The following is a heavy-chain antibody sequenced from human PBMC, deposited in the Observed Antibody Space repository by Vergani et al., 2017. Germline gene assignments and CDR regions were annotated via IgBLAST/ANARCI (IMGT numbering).Heavy chain of an antibody. V-gene: IGHV3-20*04. J-gene: IGHJ4*02. Sequence: EVQLVESGGGEVRPGGSLRLSCAASGFTFADYGMSWVRQAPGKGLEWVSGINWNGGSTGYADSVKGRFTISRDNAKNSLYLQMNSLRAEDMALYYCARNPGYSSGWYPDYWSQGTLVTVSS. D-gene: IGHD6-19*01. CDR1: GFTFADYG. CDR2: INWNGGST. CDR3: ARNPGYSSGWYPDY.